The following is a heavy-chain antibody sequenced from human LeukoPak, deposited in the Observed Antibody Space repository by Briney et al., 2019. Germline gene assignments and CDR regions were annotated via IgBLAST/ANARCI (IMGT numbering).Heavy chain of an antibody. CDR2: NNWNGGST. V-gene: IGHV3-20*04. D-gene: IGHD3-10*01. J-gene: IGHJ3*02. CDR3: ARGQNYYGSGSQTFDI. Sequence: GGSLRLSCAASGFTFDDYGMSWVRQAPGKGLEWFSGNNWNGGSTGYADSVKGRFTISRDDAKNSLYLQVSSLRAEDTAWYYCARGQNYYGSGSQTFDIWGQGTMVTVSS. CDR1: GFTFDDYG.